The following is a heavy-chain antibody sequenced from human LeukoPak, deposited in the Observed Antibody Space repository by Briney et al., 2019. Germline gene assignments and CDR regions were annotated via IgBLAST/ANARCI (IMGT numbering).Heavy chain of an antibody. CDR3: ARDREYSYGYYYYYYGMDV. V-gene: IGHV4-59*01. J-gene: IGHJ6*02. CDR1: DEPFSGYY. D-gene: IGHD5-18*01. CDR2: IYYSGST. Sequence: SETLSLTCAISDEPFSGYYWSWIRQPPGKGLEWIGYIYYSGSTNYNPSLKSRVTISVDTSKNQFSLKLSSVTAADTAVYYCARDREYSYGYYYYYYGMDVWGQGTTVTVSS.